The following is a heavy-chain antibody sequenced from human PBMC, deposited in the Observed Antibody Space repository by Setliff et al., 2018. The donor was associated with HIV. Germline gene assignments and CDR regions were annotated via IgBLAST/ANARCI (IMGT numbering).Heavy chain of an antibody. Sequence: EASVKVSCKASGYTFTSHGISWVRQAPGQGLEWMGWISAYNGNTNYVQKLQGRVTMTTDTSASTAYMELTSLRSDDTAVYYCAKSRVGFSVPYDAFDIWGQGTMVTVSS. J-gene: IGHJ3*02. CDR1: GYTFTSHG. CDR3: AKSRVGFSVPYDAFDI. CDR2: ISAYNGNT. V-gene: IGHV1-18*01. D-gene: IGHD1-26*01.